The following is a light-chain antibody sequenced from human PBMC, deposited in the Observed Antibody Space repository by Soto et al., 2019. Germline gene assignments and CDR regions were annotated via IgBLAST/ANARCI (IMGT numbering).Light chain of an antibody. CDR3: GSYTSSSTYV. V-gene: IGLV2-14*01. CDR2: EVS. CDR1: SSDVGGYNY. Sequence: QSALTLPASVSGSPGQSITISCTGTSSDVGGYNYVSWYQQHPGKAPKLMIYEVSNRPSGVSNRFSGSKSGNTASLTISGLQAEDEADYYCGSYTSSSTYVFGTGTKVTVL. J-gene: IGLJ1*01.